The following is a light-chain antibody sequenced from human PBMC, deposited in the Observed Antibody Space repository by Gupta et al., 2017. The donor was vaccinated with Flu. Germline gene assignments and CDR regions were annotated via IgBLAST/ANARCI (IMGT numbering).Light chain of an antibody. CDR2: AAS. CDR3: QQGNSFPYT. J-gene: IGKJ2*01. Sequence: PSSLSASVGDRVTITCRASQSISDYLSWYQQKPGKAPKLLIYAASSLQSGVPSRFIGSGSGTDFTLTISSLQPEDFATYSCQQGNSFPYTFGQGTNLEIK. CDR1: QSISDY. V-gene: IGKV1-39*01.